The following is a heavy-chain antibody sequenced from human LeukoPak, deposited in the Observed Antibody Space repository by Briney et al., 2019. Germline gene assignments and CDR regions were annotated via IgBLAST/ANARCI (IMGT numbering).Heavy chain of an antibody. D-gene: IGHD1-26*01. Sequence: PSETLSLTCTVSGGSISSYYWSWIRQPPGKGLEWIGYIYYSGSTNYNPSLKSRVTISVDTSKNQFSLKLSSVTAADTAVYYCARQGEWELLFDIWGQGTMVTVSS. CDR2: IYYSGST. CDR3: ARQGEWELLFDI. V-gene: IGHV4-59*08. CDR1: GGSISSYY. J-gene: IGHJ3*02.